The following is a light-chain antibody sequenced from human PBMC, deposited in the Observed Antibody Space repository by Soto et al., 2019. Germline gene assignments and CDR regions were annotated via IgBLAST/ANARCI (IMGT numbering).Light chain of an antibody. J-gene: IGLJ2*01. CDR3: SSYTRSIQRV. CDR1: SSYKY. V-gene: IGLV2-14*01. Sequence: QSVLTQPASVSGSPGQSITISCTGTSSYKYVSWYQQHPGKAPKLMIYDVTNRPSGVSNRFSGSKSGNTASLTISGLQADDEGDYYCSSYTRSIQRVFGGGTKLTVL. CDR2: DVT.